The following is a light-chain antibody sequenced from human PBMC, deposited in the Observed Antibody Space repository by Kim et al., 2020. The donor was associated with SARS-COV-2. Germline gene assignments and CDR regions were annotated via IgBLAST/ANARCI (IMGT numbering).Light chain of an antibody. CDR3: QQRGNWPLT. J-gene: IGKJ1*01. CDR2: DTF. V-gene: IGKV3-11*01. Sequence: LSAGERATLSCRASQSVSSCFAWYQQKPGQAPRLLIYDTFSRATGIPARFSASGSGTDFTLTISSLEPEDFAVYYCQQRGNWPLTFGQGTKVDIK. CDR1: QSVSSC.